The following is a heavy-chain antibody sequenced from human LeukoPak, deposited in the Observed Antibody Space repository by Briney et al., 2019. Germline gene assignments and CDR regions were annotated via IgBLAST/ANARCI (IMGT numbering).Heavy chain of an antibody. D-gene: IGHD6-19*01. CDR2: MNPNSGNT. V-gene: IGHV1-8*02. CDR1: GYTFTSYD. J-gene: IGHJ3*02. Sequence: ASVKVSCKASGYTFTSYDINWVRQATGQGLEWMGWMNPNSGNTGYAQKFQGRVTMTRDTSISTAYMELSRLRSDDTAVYYCARWRSIAVAGIGAFDIWGQGTMVTVSS. CDR3: ARWRSIAVAGIGAFDI.